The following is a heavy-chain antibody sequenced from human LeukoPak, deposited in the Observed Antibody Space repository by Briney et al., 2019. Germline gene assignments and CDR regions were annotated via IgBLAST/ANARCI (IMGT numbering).Heavy chain of an antibody. CDR3: AKDRRTYYYGSGSMGAFDY. D-gene: IGHD3-10*01. V-gene: IGHV3-23*01. J-gene: IGHJ4*02. CDR1: GFTFSSYA. Sequence: GGSLRLSCAASGFTFSSYAMSWVRQAPGKGLEWVSAISGSGGSTYYADSVKGRFTISKDNSKNSLYLQMNSLRAEDTAVYYCAKDRRTYYYGSGSMGAFDYWGQGILVTVSS. CDR2: ISGSGGST.